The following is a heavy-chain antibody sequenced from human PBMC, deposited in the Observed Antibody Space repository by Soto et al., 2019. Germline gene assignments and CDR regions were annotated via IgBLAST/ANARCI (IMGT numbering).Heavy chain of an antibody. V-gene: IGHV3-30*03. D-gene: IGHD2-2*02. Sequence: QVQLVESGGGVVQPGRSLRLSSAASGFTFSSYGMHWVRQAPGKGLEWVAVISYDGSNKYYADSVKGRFTISRDNSKNTLYLQMNSLRAEDTAVYYCASDLYGNSDDDAFDIWGQGTMVTVSS. CDR1: GFTFSSYG. J-gene: IGHJ3*02. CDR2: ISYDGSNK. CDR3: ASDLYGNSDDDAFDI.